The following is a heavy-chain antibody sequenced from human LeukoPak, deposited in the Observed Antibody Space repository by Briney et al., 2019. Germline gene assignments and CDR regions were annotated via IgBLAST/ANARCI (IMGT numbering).Heavy chain of an antibody. CDR2: IYPKSGDT. J-gene: IGHJ3*02. D-gene: IGHD1-26*01. V-gene: IGHV1-2*02. CDR1: GYTFSGYY. Sequence: ASVKVSCKASGYTFSGYYMHWVRQAPGQGLEWMGWIYPKSGDTKYAQKFQGRVTVTRDTSISTAFMEVSRLTSDDTAVYYCARSGSDAFDIWGQGTMVTVSS. CDR3: ARSGSDAFDI.